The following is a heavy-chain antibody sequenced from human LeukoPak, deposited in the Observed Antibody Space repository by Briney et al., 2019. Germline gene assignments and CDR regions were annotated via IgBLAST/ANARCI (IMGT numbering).Heavy chain of an antibody. CDR2: IIPIFGTA. D-gene: IGHD2-2*01. CDR1: GGTFSSYA. CDR3: ARVRYCSSTRCYVHFDF. Sequence: SVKVSCKASGGTFSSYAISWVRQAPGQGLEWMGGIIPIFGTANYAQKFQGRVTITADESTSTAYMELSSLRSEDTAVYYCARVRYCSSTRCYVHFDFWGQGTLVTVSS. V-gene: IGHV1-69*01. J-gene: IGHJ4*02.